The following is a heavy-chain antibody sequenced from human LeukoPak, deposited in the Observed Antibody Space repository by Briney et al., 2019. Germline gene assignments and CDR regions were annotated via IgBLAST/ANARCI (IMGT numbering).Heavy chain of an antibody. D-gene: IGHD2-2*01. CDR2: TNPSTGGT. Sequence: ASVKVSCRTSGYTFTGSYLHWVRQVPGQRREWVGWTNPSTGGTKSAQQFEGRVTMTRDTSNTTGYLELRSLRLDDTATYYCARGGAFCSITTCHEFDHWGQGTLVIVSS. V-gene: IGHV1-2*02. J-gene: IGHJ4*02. CDR3: ARGGAFCSITTCHEFDH. CDR1: GYTFTGSY.